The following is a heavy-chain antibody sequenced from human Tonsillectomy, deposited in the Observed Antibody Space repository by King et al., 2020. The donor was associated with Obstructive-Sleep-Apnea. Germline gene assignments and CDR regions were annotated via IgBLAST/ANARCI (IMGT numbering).Heavy chain of an antibody. D-gene: IGHD3-22*01. V-gene: IGHV3-48*04. CDR2: ISGSSSTM. CDR3: AREDYDSSGYYFDY. J-gene: IGHJ4*02. CDR1: GFTFSGYS. Sequence: VQLVESGGGLIQPGGSLRLSCAASGFTFSGYSMKGVRQPPGKGLEWVSYISGSSSTMYYADYVKGRFTISRDNVKNSLFLQMNSLRAEDTAVYYCAREDYDSSGYYFDYWGQGTLVTVSS.